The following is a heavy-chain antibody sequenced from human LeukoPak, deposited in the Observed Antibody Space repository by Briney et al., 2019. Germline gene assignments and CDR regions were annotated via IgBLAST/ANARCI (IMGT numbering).Heavy chain of an antibody. CDR1: GFVFSSYA. Sequence: GGSLTLSCAASGFVFSSYAMSWVRQTPARGLEWVSSLRGDGETFYADSVKGRFTLSRDDSRNTVYLQLNNLRVEDTAIYYCAKAGWVSDADAVWWGQGTLVTVSS. J-gene: IGHJ4*02. CDR2: LRGDGET. CDR3: AKAGWVSDADAVW. D-gene: IGHD3-16*01. V-gene: IGHV3-23*01.